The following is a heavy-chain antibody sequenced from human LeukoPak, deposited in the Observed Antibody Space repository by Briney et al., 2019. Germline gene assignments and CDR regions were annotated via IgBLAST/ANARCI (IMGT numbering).Heavy chain of an antibody. J-gene: IGHJ4*02. CDR1: GGTFSSYT. CDR3: ARGVRFADY. CDR2: IIPILGIA. V-gene: IGHV1-69*10. D-gene: IGHD3-3*01. Sequence: SVKVSCKASGGTFSSYTISWVRQAPGQGLEWMGGIIPILGIAKYAQKFQGRVTITTDKSTSTAYMELSSLRSEDTAVYYCARGVRFADYWGQGTLVTVSS.